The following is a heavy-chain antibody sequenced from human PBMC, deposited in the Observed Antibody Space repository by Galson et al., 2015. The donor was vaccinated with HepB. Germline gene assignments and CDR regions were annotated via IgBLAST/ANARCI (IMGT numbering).Heavy chain of an antibody. D-gene: IGHD6-13*01. Sequence: SLRLSCAASGFTFSYFWMGWVRQAPGKGLEWVAKIKNDGSEEYYVDSVKGRVAISRDNAKNSLYLQMNSLRVEDTALYHCAREGIAAAGTFDYWGQGTLVTVSS. CDR1: GFTFSYFW. CDR3: AREGIAAAGTFDY. J-gene: IGHJ4*02. V-gene: IGHV3-7*03. CDR2: IKNDGSEE.